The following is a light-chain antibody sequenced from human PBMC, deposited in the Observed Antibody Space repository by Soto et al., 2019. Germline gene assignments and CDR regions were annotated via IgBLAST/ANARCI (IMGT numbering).Light chain of an antibody. Sequence: QSLLNQEPSLTVSPGATCTLTCGSSTGAVTNGHYPYWFQQKPGQAPRTLIYDTTNRHSWTPARFSGSLLGGKAALTLSGAQPEDEAEYYCLLSYNGPYVFGTGTKVTVL. J-gene: IGLJ1*01. CDR3: LLSYNGPYV. CDR1: TGAVTNGHY. CDR2: DTT. V-gene: IGLV7-46*01.